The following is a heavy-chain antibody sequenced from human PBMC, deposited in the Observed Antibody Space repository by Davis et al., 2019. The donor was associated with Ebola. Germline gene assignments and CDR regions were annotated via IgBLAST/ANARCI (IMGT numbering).Heavy chain of an antibody. CDR1: GFTFSGHW. V-gene: IGHV3-74*01. D-gene: IGHD5-12*01. CDR3: ARGAVATTLDY. Sequence: GESLKISCAASGFTFSGHWMHWVRQAPGKGLVWVSQIKSDGSSATYADSVKGRFTISRDNAKNTLYLQMNSLRAEDTAVYYCARGAVATTLDYWGQGTLVTVSS. J-gene: IGHJ4*02. CDR2: IKSDGSSA.